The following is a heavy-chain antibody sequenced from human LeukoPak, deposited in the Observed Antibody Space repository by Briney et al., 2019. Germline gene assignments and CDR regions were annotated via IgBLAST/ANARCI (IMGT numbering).Heavy chain of an antibody. J-gene: IGHJ4*02. CDR3: AKEYCSGGSCYRNFDY. V-gene: IGHV3-21*01. Sequence: GGSLRLSCAASGFTFSSYSMNWVRQAPGKGLEWVSSISSSSSYIYYADSVKGRFTISRDNAKNSLYLQMNSLGAEDTAVYYCAKEYCSGGSCYRNFDYWGQGTLVTVSS. CDR2: ISSSSSYI. CDR1: GFTFSSYS. D-gene: IGHD2-15*01.